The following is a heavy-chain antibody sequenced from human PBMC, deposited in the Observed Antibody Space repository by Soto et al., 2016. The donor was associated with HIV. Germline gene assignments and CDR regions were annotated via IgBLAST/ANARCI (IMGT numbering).Heavy chain of an antibody. D-gene: IGHD2-15*01. CDR2: ISGSSRAI. CDR1: GFTFSTSS. CDR3: ARDRWDAFDI. V-gene: IGHV3-48*04. Sequence: EVQLVESGGGLVQPGGSLRLSCAASGFTFSTSSMNWVRQAPGKGLEWVSHISGSSRAIYYAVSVRGRFTISRDNAKNSLYLQMNSLRAEDTAVYYCARDRWDAFDIVGPKGQVVTVSS. J-gene: IGHJ3*02.